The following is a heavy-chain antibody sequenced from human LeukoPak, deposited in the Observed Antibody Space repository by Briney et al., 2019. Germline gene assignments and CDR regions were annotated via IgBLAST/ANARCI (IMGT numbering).Heavy chain of an antibody. CDR2: ISYDGSNK. D-gene: IGHD3-10*01. CDR3: AKDGAVGSYGSGSSMYNWFDP. J-gene: IGHJ5*02. CDR1: GFTFSSYG. Sequence: GGSLRLSCAASGFTFSSYGMHWVRQAPGEGLEWVAVISYDGSNKYYADSVKGRFTISRDNSKNTLYLQTNSLRAEDTAVYYCAKDGAVGSYGSGSSMYNWFDPWGQGTLVTVSS. V-gene: IGHV3-30*18.